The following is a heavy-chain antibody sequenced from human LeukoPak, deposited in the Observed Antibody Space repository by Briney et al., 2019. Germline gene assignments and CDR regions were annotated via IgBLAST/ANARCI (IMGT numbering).Heavy chain of an antibody. D-gene: IGHD1-26*01. Sequence: SETLSLTCTVSGGSISSSSYYWGWIRQPPGKGLEWIGSIYHSGSTYYNPSLKSRVTISVDTSKNQFSLKPSSVTAADTAVYYCGRWELLRGGFDYWGQGTLVTVSS. CDR2: IYHSGST. V-gene: IGHV4-39*07. CDR1: GGSISSSSYY. J-gene: IGHJ4*02. CDR3: GRWELLRGGFDY.